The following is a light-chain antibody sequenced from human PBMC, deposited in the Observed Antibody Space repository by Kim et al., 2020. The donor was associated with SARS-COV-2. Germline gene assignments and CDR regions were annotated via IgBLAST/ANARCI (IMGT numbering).Light chain of an antibody. Sequence: SPGERATLPCRASESVRSNLAWYQQKPGQAPRLLIYDASIRATGIPARFSGSGSGTEFPLTISSLQSEDFAVYYCQQYNNWPPVTFGQETRMEIQ. CDR3: QQYNNWPPVT. V-gene: IGKV3D-15*01. CDR2: DAS. CDR1: ESVRSN. J-gene: IGKJ5*01.